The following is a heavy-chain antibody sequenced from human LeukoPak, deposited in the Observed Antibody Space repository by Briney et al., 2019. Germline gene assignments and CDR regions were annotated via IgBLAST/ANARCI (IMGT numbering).Heavy chain of an antibody. Sequence: SAKVSCKASGGTFSSYAISWVRQAPGQGLEWMGGIIPIFGTANYAQKFQGRVTITADESTSTAYMELSSLRSEDTAVYYCAREDRPEWLLYRSIDYYNYYGMDVWGQGTTVTVSS. CDR3: AREDRPEWLLYRSIDYYNYYGMDV. D-gene: IGHD3-3*01. V-gene: IGHV1-69*13. J-gene: IGHJ6*02. CDR1: GGTFSSYA. CDR2: IIPIFGTA.